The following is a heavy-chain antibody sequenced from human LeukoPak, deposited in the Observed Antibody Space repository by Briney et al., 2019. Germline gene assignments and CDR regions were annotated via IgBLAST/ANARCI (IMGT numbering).Heavy chain of an antibody. J-gene: IGHJ4*02. CDR3: ARSLSGWNAFDF. CDR1: GFTVSSNY. Sequence: PGGSLRLSCAASGFTVSSNYMSWVRQAPGKGLEWVSVIYSGGSTYYADSVKGRFTISRDNSKNTLYLQMNSLRVEDTALYYCARSLSGWNAFDFWGQGTLVSVSS. V-gene: IGHV3-66*01. D-gene: IGHD6-19*01. CDR2: IYSGGST.